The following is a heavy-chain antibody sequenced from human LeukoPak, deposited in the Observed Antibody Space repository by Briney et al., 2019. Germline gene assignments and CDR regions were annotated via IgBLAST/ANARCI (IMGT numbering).Heavy chain of an antibody. J-gene: IGHJ6*02. CDR2: INPNSGGT. V-gene: IGHV1-2*02. CDR3: ARDVQYYYYGMDV. Sequence: ASVKVSCKASGYTFTGYYMHWVRQAPGQGLEWMGWINPNSGGTNYAQKFRGRVTMTRDTSISTAYMELSRLGSDDTAVYYCARDVQYYYYGMDVWGQGTTVTVSS. CDR1: GYTFTGYY.